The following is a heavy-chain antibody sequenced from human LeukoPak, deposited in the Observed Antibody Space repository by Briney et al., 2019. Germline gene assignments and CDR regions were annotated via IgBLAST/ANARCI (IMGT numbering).Heavy chain of an antibody. CDR1: GYTFTDYY. D-gene: IGHD2-2*01. CDR3: ARANFLYCSSSTSLFDY. V-gene: IGHV1-2*02. CDR2: INPNDGDT. J-gene: IGHJ4*02. Sequence: ASVKVSCKASGYTFTDYYMHWVRQAPGQGFEWMGWINPNDGDTNYAQKLQGRVTMTRDTSISTAHMEVSRLRSDDTAVYYCARANFLYCSSSTSLFDYWGQGTLVTVSS.